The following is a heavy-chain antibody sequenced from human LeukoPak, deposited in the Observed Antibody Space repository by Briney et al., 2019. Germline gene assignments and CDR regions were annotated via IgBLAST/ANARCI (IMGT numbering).Heavy chain of an antibody. CDR1: GYTFTSYD. D-gene: IGHD3-10*01. J-gene: IGHJ5*02. V-gene: IGHV1-8*03. CDR2: MNPNSGNT. CDR3: ARGEGVLWFGELSSWFDP. Sequence: ASVKVSCKASGYTFTSYDINWVRQATGQGLEWRGWMNPNSGNTGYAQKFQGRVTITRNTSISTAYMELSSLRSEDTAVYYCARGEGVLWFGELSSWFDPWGQGTLVTVSS.